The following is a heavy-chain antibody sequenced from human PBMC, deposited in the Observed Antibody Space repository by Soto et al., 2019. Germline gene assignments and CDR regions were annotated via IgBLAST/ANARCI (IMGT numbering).Heavy chain of an antibody. CDR2: IYYTGTT. J-gene: IGHJ4*02. CDR1: GGSIYTYY. V-gene: IGHV4-59*01. D-gene: IGHD1-26*01. Sequence: PSETLSLTCAVSGGSIYTYYWSWVRQPPGKGLEWIGYIYYTGTTNYNPSLKSRVAISVDTSKNQFSLNLKSVTAADTAVYYCARPSGSYLYYFDYWGQGTLVTVSS. CDR3: ARPSGSYLYYFDY.